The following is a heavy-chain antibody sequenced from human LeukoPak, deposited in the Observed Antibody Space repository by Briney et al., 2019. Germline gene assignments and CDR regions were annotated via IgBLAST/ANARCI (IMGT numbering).Heavy chain of an antibody. J-gene: IGHJ5*02. CDR2: IYFSGTT. D-gene: IGHD2-15*01. CDR3: ARDAHCTGIACYSPYNWFDP. CDR1: GGSISSSSYY. V-gene: IGHV4-39*07. Sequence: SETLSLTCTVSGGSISSSSYYWGWIRQPPGKGLEWIGSIYFSGTTYYNPSLQSRVTISVDTAKNHFSLKLSSVTAADTATYYCARDAHCTGIACYSPYNWFDPWGQGTLITVSS.